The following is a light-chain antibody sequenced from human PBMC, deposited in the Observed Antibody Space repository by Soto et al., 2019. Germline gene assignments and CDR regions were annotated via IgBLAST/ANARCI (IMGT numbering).Light chain of an antibody. CDR1: QSVSSSY. V-gene: IGKV3-20*01. CDR2: GAS. J-gene: IGKJ5*01. Sequence: ELVLTQSPGTLSLSPGARATLSCRASQSVSSSYLAWYQQQTGQAPRLIIYGASSRATGIPDRFSGSGSGTDVTLTIRRLEPEDFAVYYGQQYGSSPITFGQGTRLDNK. CDR3: QQYGSSPIT.